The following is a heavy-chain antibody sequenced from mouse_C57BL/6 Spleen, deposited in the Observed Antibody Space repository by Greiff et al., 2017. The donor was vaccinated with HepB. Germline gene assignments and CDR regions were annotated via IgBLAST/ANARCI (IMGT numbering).Heavy chain of an antibody. D-gene: IGHD1-1*01. J-gene: IGHJ1*03. CDR2: INPSSGYT. CDR3: ASDYDGSSCGDWYFDD. CDR1: GYTFTSYW. V-gene: IGHV1-7*01. Sequence: VQLQQSGAELAKPGASVKLSCKASGYTFTSYWMHWVKQRPGQGLEWIGYINPSSGYTKYNQKFKDKATLTADKSSSTAYMQLSSLTYEDSAVYYCASDYDGSSCGDWYFDDWGTGTTVTVSS.